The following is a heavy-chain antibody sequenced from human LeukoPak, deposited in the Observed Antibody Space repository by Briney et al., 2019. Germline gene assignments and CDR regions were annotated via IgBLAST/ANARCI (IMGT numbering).Heavy chain of an antibody. CDR1: GYTFTSYG. CDR2: ISAYNGNT. Sequence: ASVKVSCKASGYTFTSYGISWVLQAPGQGLEWMGWISAYNGNTNYAQKLQGRVTMTTDTSTSTAYMELRSLRSDDTAVYYCAAPVRSSSWYSYYYYYGMDVWGQGXTVTXSS. J-gene: IGHJ6*02. CDR3: AAPVRSSSWYSYYYYYGMDV. D-gene: IGHD6-13*01. V-gene: IGHV1-18*01.